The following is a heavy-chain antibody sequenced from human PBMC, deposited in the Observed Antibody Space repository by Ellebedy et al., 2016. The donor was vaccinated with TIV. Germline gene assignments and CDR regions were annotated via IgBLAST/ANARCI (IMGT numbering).Heavy chain of an antibody. D-gene: IGHD6-19*01. J-gene: IGHJ4*02. V-gene: IGHV3-9*01. Sequence: SLKISCAASGFTFSDYYMSWIRQAPGKGLEWVSGISWNSGSIGYADSVKGRFTISRDNAKNSLYLQMNSLRAEDTALYYCAKGYSSGWLEVDYWGQGTLVTVSS. CDR3: AKGYSSGWLEVDY. CDR1: GFTFSDYY. CDR2: ISWNSGSI.